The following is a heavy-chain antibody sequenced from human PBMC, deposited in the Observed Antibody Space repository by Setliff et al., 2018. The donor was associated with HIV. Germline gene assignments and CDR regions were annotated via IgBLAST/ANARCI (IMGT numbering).Heavy chain of an antibody. CDR2: ISAYNGNT. D-gene: IGHD2-2*01. CDR3: ARAMGNYCSSTSCYPSWLLDY. J-gene: IGHJ4*02. V-gene: IGHV1-18*01. Sequence: ASVKVSCKASGYTFTSYGISWVRQAPGQGLEWMGWISAYNGNTNYAQKLQGRVTMTTDTSTSTAYMELRSLRSDDTAVYYCARAMGNYCSSTSCYPSWLLDYWGQGTLVTVSS. CDR1: GYTFTSYG.